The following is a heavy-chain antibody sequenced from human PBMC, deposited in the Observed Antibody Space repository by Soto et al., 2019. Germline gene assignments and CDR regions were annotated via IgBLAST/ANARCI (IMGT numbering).Heavy chain of an antibody. V-gene: IGHV1-2*02. CDR3: ARSKPNYDFWNDLTRPDTFDI. CDR1: GYTFTDYY. J-gene: IGHJ3*02. D-gene: IGHD3-3*01. Sequence: ASVKVSCKASGYTFTDYYMHWVRQAPGQGLEWLGWINPNSGGANYAQRFQGSVTMTRDTSISTAYMELSRLRSDDSAVYYCARSKPNYDFWNDLTRPDTFDIWGQGTMVTVSS. CDR2: INPNSGGA.